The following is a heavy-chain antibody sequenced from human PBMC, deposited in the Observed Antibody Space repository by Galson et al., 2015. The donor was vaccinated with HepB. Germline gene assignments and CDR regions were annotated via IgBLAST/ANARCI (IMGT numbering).Heavy chain of an antibody. V-gene: IGHV2-26*01. J-gene: IGHJ3*02. CDR1: GFSLSNARMG. CDR3: ARRTLVEAFQGDAFDI. Sequence: PALVKPTQTLTLTCTVSGFSLSNARMGVSWIRQPPGKALEWLAHIFSNDEKSYSTSLKSRLTISKDTSKSQVVLTMTNMDPVDTATYYCARRTLVEAFQGDAFDIWGQGTMVTVSS. D-gene: IGHD2-8*02. CDR2: IFSNDEK.